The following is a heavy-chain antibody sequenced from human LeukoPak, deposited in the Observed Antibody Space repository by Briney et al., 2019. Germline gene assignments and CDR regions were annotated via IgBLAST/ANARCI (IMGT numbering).Heavy chain of an antibody. Sequence: VGTLRLSCAASGFTFSRRDMNWVRQAPGKGLGWGSTIDTTGGIHYADSVRGRFTISRDDSKNTVFLQMNSLRADDTAIYYCTSSYFETSHYTHYHFDYWGRGTLVTVSP. CDR1: GFTFSRRD. CDR2: IDTTGGI. CDR3: TSSYFETSHYTHYHFDY. D-gene: IGHD3-22*01. J-gene: IGHJ4*02. V-gene: IGHV3-23*01.